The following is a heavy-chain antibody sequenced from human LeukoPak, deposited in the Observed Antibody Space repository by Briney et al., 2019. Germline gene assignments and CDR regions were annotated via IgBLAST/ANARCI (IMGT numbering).Heavy chain of an antibody. V-gene: IGHV1-18*01. CDR3: ARVDDILTGYYSLYYFDY. Sequence: GASVKVSCKASGYTFTSYGISWVRQAPGQGLEWMGWISAYNGSTNYAQKLQGRVTMTTDTSTSTAYMELRSLRSDDTAVYYSARVDDILTGYYSLYYFDYWGQGTLVTVSS. J-gene: IGHJ4*02. D-gene: IGHD3-9*01. CDR1: GYTFTSYG. CDR2: ISAYNGST.